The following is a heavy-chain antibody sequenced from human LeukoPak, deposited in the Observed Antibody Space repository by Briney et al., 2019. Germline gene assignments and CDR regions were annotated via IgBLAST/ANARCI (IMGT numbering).Heavy chain of an antibody. J-gene: IGHJ4*02. V-gene: IGHV4-31*03. Sequence: PSETLSLTCTVSGGSISSGGYYWSWIRQHPGKGLEWIGYIYYSGSTYYNPSLKSRVTISVDTSKNQFSLKLSSATAADTAVYYCATIPNDYGDYEEFPQSGFDYWGQGTLVTVSS. CDR3: ATIPNDYGDYEEFPQSGFDY. CDR1: GGSISSGGYY. CDR2: IYYSGST. D-gene: IGHD4-17*01.